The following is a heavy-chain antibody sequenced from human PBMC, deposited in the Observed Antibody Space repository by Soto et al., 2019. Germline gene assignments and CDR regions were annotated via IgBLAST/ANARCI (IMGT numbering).Heavy chain of an antibody. J-gene: IGHJ4*02. Sequence: QVQLVESGGGVVQPGRSLRLSCAASGFTFSSYAMHWVRQAPGKGLEWVAVISYDGSNKYYADSVKGRFTISRDNSKNTLYLQMNSLRAEDTAVYYCARLGYVLLWFGESLEHSDYWGQGTLVTVSS. CDR3: ARLGYVLLWFGESLEHSDY. V-gene: IGHV3-30-3*01. D-gene: IGHD3-10*01. CDR2: ISYDGSNK. CDR1: GFTFSSYA.